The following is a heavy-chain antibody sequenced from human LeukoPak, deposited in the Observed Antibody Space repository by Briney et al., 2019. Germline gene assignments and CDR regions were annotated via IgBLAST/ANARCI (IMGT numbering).Heavy chain of an antibody. CDR3: ARGLDYYYGMDV. CDR1: GGSISSGGYY. Sequence: SETLSHTCTVSGGSISSGGYYWSWIRQHPGKGLGWIGYIYYSGSTYYNPSLKSRVTISVDTSKNQFSLKLSSVTAADTAVYYCARGLDYYYGMDVWGQGTTVTVSS. V-gene: IGHV4-31*03. J-gene: IGHJ6*02. CDR2: IYYSGST.